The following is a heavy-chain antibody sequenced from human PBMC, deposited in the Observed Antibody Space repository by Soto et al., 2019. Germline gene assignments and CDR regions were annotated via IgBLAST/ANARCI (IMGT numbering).Heavy chain of an antibody. CDR1: GYTFTGYY. D-gene: IGHD6-19*01. Sequence: ASVKVSCKASGYTFTGYYMHWVRQAPGQGLEWMGWINPNSGGTNYAQKFQGWVTMTRDTSISTAYMELSRLRSDDTAVYYCARAAGYSSGWYTVSGFDIWGQGTMVTVSS. CDR2: INPNSGGT. CDR3: ARAAGYSSGWYTVSGFDI. J-gene: IGHJ3*02. V-gene: IGHV1-2*04.